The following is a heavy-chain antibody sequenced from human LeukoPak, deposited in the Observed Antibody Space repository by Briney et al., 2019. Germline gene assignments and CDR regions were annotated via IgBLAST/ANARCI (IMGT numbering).Heavy chain of an antibody. V-gene: IGHV3-7*01. CDR1: GFTFSSYW. CDR2: IKQDGSEK. J-gene: IGHJ6*03. Sequence: GGSLRLSCAASGFTFSSYWMSWARQAPGKGLEWVANIKQDGSEKYYVDSVKGRFTISRDNAKNSLYLQMNSLRAEDTAVYYCARAEGGYSYGYGNYYYYMDVWGKGTTVTVSS. D-gene: IGHD5-18*01. CDR3: ARAEGGYSYGYGNYYYYMDV.